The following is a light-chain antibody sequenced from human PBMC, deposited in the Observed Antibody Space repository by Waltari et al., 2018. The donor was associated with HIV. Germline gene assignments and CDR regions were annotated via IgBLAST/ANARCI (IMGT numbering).Light chain of an antibody. V-gene: IGLV2-8*01. J-gene: IGLJ2*01. CDR2: EVS. Sequence: LTQPPSLSVSPGQTATITCSGTSSDIGGYNYVSWYQQHPGKAPKLLIFEVSNRPSGVSDRFSGSRSGNTASLTISGLQAEDEADYFCSSYAGSSIFVVFGGGTKLTVL. CDR3: SSYAGSSIFVV. CDR1: SSDIGGYNY.